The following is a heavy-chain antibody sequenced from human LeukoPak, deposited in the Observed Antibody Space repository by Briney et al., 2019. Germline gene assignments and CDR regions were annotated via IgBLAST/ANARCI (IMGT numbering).Heavy chain of an antibody. D-gene: IGHD4-11*01. Sequence: SVKVSCKASGGTFSSYSISWVRQAPGQGLEWMGGIIPIFGTANYAQRFQGRVTITADESTCTAYMELSSLRSGDTAVYYCTSDPLPSTVPTQNYDYWGQGTLVTVSS. CDR1: GGTFSSYS. J-gene: IGHJ4*02. V-gene: IGHV1-69*13. CDR3: TSDPLPSTVPTQNYDY. CDR2: IIPIFGTA.